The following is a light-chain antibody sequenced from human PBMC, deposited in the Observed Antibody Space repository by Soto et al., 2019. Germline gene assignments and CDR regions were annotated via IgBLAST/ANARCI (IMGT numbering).Light chain of an antibody. Sequence: QAVVTQSPSASASLGASVKLTCTLSSGHSSYAIAWHQQQPEKGPRYLMKLNSDGSHSKGDGIPDRFSGSSSGAECYLTISSLQSEDEADYYCQTWGTGIAVFGGGTQLTVL. CDR3: QTWGTGIAV. CDR2: LNSDGSH. V-gene: IGLV4-69*01. J-gene: IGLJ7*01. CDR1: SGHSSYA.